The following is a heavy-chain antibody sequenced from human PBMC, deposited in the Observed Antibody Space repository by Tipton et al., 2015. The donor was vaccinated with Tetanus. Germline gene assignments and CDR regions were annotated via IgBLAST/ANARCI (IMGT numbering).Heavy chain of an antibody. Sequence: SLRLSCAASGFSISTCYINWVRQAPGKGLEWVSVIYSGGDTFYADSVKGRFTISRDNSKNTVYLQMNSLRVEDTAVYFCAKRGQQWVVSSYFDSWGQGTLVAVSS. V-gene: IGHV3-53*01. CDR1: GFSISTCY. D-gene: IGHD6-19*01. J-gene: IGHJ4*02. CDR3: AKRGQQWVVSSYFDS. CDR2: IYSGGDT.